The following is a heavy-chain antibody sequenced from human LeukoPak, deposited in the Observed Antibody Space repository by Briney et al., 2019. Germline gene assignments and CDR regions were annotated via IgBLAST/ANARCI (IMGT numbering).Heavy chain of an antibody. V-gene: IGHV3-23*01. CDR3: GRFATGDDAFHI. CDR2: ISCSSGDT. CDR1: GFTFSNYS. D-gene: IGHD7-27*01. J-gene: IGHJ3*02. Sequence: GGSLRLSCAASGFTFSNYSVSWVRQAPGKGLEWVSIISCSSGDTYDADSVKGRFTLSRDNSKNTVYLLMNTLRADDTAVYYCGRFATGDDAFHIWGQGTMVTVSS.